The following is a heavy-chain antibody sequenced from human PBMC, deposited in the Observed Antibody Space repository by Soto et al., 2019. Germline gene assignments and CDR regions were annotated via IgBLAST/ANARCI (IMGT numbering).Heavy chain of an antibody. J-gene: IGHJ4*02. CDR3: ASVAARTSMQSVY. CDR2: ISGSGGST. V-gene: IGHV3-23*01. Sequence: GASLRLSCAASGYTFSSYAMSWVRQSPGKGLEWVSAISGSGGSTYYADSVKGRFTISRDNSKNTLYLQMNSLRAEDTAVYYCASVAARTSMQSVYWREAVLVSVPS. D-gene: IGHD6-6*01. CDR1: GYTFSSYA.